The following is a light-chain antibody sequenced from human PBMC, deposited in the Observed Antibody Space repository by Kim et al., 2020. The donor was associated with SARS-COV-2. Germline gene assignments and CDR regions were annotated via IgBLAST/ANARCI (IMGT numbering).Light chain of an antibody. V-gene: IGKV1-5*03. CDR3: QHYNSYPYT. J-gene: IGKJ2*01. CDR1: QSISDW. CDR2: KAS. Sequence: SASVGDRVTITCRASQSISDWLAGYQQKPGKAPNLLIYKASTLESGVPSRFSGIGSGTEFSLTISSLQPDDFATYYCQHYNSYPYTFGQGTKLEI.